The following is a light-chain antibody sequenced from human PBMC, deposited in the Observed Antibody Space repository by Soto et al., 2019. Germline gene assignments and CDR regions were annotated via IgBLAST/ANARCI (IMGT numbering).Light chain of an antibody. J-gene: IGKJ5*01. CDR2: KAS. Sequence: DIQMTHSPSSLPASVGDRVTITCRASQSIGDFLNWYQQKPGKAPTLLIYKASSLESGVPSRFSGSGSGTEFTLTINSLQADDFATYYCQQHNSFSITFGQGTRLEIK. CDR1: QSIGDF. V-gene: IGKV1-5*03. CDR3: QQHNSFSIT.